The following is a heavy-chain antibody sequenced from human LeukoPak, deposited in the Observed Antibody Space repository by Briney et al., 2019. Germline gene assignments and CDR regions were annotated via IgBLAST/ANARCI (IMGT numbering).Heavy chain of an antibody. J-gene: IGHJ6*04. V-gene: IGHV6-1*01. D-gene: IGHD2-2*01. CDR2: TYYRSKWYN. CDR3: ARDVSYCSSISCYYYYYYGMDV. Sequence: PSQTLSLTCAISGDSVSSNSAAWNWIRQSPSRGLEWLGRTYYRSKWYNDYAVSVKSRITINPDTSKNQFSLQLNSVTPEDTAVYYCARDVSYCSSISCYYYYYYGMDVWGKGTTVTVSS. CDR1: GDSVSSNSAA.